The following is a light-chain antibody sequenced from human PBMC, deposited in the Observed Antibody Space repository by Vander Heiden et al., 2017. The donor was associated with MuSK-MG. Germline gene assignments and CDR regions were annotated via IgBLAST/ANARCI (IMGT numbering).Light chain of an antibody. CDR1: QSISNW. Sequence: DIQMTQSPSTLFASVGDRVTITCRASQSISNWLAWYQQKPGKAPKLLIYDASRLESGVPSRFSGSGSGPEFTLTIRSLQPDDFAAYYCQQYNIYPWTFGQGTMVEIK. V-gene: IGKV1-5*01. CDR2: DAS. J-gene: IGKJ1*01. CDR3: QQYNIYPWT.